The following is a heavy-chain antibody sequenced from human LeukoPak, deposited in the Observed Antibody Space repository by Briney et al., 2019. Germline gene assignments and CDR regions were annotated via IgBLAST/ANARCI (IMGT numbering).Heavy chain of an antibody. Sequence: GRSLRLSCTASGFTFGDYAMSWVRQAPGKGLEWVANIQRDGSEKYYVDSVKGRFTISRDNAKNSLYLQTNSLRAEDTAVYYCARDNSLYYWGQGTLVTVSS. J-gene: IGHJ4*02. V-gene: IGHV3-7*01. CDR3: ARDNSLYY. CDR2: IQRDGSEK. D-gene: IGHD3-16*02. CDR1: GFTFGDYA.